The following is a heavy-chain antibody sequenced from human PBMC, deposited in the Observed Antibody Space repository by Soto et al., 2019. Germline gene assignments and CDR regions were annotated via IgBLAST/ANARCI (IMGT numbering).Heavy chain of an antibody. CDR1: GFTFSSYA. J-gene: IGHJ5*02. CDR3: AKDQYVVVTTNWFDP. D-gene: IGHD2-21*02. Sequence: EVQLLEFGGGLVQPGGSLRLSCAASGFTFSSYAMSWVRQAPGKGLEWVSVISGSGGSTYYADSVKGRFTISRDNSKNTQYLQMNSLRAEDTAVYYCAKDQYVVVTTNWFDPWGQGTLVTVSS. CDR2: ISGSGGST. V-gene: IGHV3-23*01.